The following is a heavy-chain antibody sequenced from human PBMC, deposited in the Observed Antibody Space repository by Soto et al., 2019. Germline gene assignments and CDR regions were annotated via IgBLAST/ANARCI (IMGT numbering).Heavy chain of an antibody. V-gene: IGHV3-30-3*01. Sequence: QVQLVESGGGVVQPGRSLRLSCAASGFTFSSYAMHWVRQAPGKGLEWVAVISYDGSNKYYADSVKGRFTISRDNSKNTMYLQMNSLRDEDTAVYYCARAHSYGPPYYYYGMDVWGQGTTVTVSS. CDR2: ISYDGSNK. CDR1: GFTFSSYA. J-gene: IGHJ6*02. CDR3: ARAHSYGPPYYYYGMDV. D-gene: IGHD5-18*01.